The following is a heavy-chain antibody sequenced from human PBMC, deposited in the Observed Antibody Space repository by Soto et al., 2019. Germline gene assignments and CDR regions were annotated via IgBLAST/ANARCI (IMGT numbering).Heavy chain of an antibody. CDR2: IYHSGST. V-gene: IGHV4-30-2*01. CDR3: RGRAPLPAAGTREYSFYGMQV. J-gene: IGHJ6*02. D-gene: IGHD2-2*01. Sequence: QLQLQESGSGLVKPSQTLSLTCAVSGGSISSGGYSWSWIRQPPGKGLEWIGYIYHSGSTYYNPDLTSRVPLPLDPSKTPSLLQLASVTAAAPAWYYRRGRAPLPAAGTREYSFYGMQVWGQGTTVTVSS. CDR1: GGSISSGGYS.